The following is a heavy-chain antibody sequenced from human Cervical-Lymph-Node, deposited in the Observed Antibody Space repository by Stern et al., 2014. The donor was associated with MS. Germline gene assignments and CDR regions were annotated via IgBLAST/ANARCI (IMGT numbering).Heavy chain of an antibody. D-gene: IGHD6-19*01. CDR1: GASITDYY. CDR2: VHSSGAS. V-gene: IGHV4-59*07. Sequence: QLQESGPGLVKPSDTLSLTCTVSGASITDYYWNWVRQPPGKGLEWIGDVHSSGASRYNPSLHSRVTTSIDTSKNQFSLNVTSVTAADTAVYFCARWSGWTDGFDAWGQGTLVTVSS. J-gene: IGHJ5*02. CDR3: ARWSGWTDGFDA.